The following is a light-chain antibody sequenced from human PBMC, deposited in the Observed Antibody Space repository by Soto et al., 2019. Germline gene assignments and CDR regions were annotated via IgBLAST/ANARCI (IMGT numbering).Light chain of an antibody. CDR3: QQYNTFWT. CDR2: SSS. J-gene: IGKJ1*01. CDR1: QGISTW. Sequence: DIQMTQSPSFVSASVGDRVTIACRASQGISTWVAWYQQKPGAAPKLLIHSSSNLQSGVPSRFSGSGSGTEFTLTISSLQPDDFATYYCQQYNTFWTFGQGTKVDIK. V-gene: IGKV1-12*01.